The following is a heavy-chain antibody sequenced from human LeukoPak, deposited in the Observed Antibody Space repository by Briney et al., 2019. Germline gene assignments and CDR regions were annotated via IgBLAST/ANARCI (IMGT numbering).Heavy chain of an antibody. CDR2: INHSGGT. CDR1: GGSFSGYY. CDR3: ARVLHGSGSYPDY. J-gene: IGHJ4*02. V-gene: IGHV4-34*01. Sequence: SETLSLTCAVYGGSFSGYYWSWIRQPPGKGLEWIGEINHSGGTNYNPSLKSRVTISVDTSKNQFSLKLSSVTAADTAVYYCARVLHGSGSYPDYWGQGTLVTVSS. D-gene: IGHD3-10*01.